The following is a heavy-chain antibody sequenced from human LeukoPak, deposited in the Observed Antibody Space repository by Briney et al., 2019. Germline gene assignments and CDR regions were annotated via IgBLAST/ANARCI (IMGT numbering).Heavy chain of an antibody. D-gene: IGHD2-21*02. Sequence: GGSLRLSCAASGFIVSSNYMSWVRQAPGKGLEWVSVIYGDGSTYYADSVKGRFTISRDNSKNTLYLQMNSLRAEDTAVYYCARNNKGVVTAIVGYYGMDVWGQGTTVTVSS. CDR3: ARNNKGVVTAIVGYYGMDV. J-gene: IGHJ6*02. V-gene: IGHV3-66*01. CDR1: GFIVSSNY. CDR2: IYGDGST.